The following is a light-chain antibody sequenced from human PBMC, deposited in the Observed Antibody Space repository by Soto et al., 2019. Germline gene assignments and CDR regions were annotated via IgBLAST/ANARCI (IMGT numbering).Light chain of an antibody. CDR2: ANS. V-gene: IGLV1-40*01. CDR1: SSNIGAGYD. J-gene: IGLJ1*01. Sequence: QSVLTQPPSVSGAPGQRVTISCTGSSSNIGAGYDVHWYQQLPGTAPKLLIYANSNRPSGVPDRFSASKSGTSASLAVTGLQAEDEADYWCLSYDSSLRTYVFGTGTKLTVL. CDR3: LSYDSSLRTYV.